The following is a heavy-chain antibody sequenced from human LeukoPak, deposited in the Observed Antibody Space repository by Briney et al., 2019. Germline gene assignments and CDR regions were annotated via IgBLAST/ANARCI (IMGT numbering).Heavy chain of an antibody. CDR1: GFTFSSYS. D-gene: IGHD2-15*01. V-gene: IGHV3-21*01. Sequence: GGSLRLSCAASGFTFSSYSMNWVRQAPGKGLEWVSSISSSSSYIYYADSVKGRFTISRDNAKNSLYLQMNSLRAEDTAVYYCARSAQAVVVAATRNYYYMDVWGKGTTVTVSS. J-gene: IGHJ6*03. CDR3: ARSAQAVVVAATRNYYYMDV. CDR2: ISSSSSYI.